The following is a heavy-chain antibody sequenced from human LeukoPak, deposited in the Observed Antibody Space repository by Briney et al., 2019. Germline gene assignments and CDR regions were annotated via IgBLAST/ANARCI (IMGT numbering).Heavy chain of an antibody. D-gene: IGHD3-10*01. J-gene: IGHJ1*01. CDR2: INHSGST. CDR1: GGSFSGYY. V-gene: IGHV4-34*01. Sequence: SETLSLTCAVYGGSFSGYYWSWIRQPPGKGLEWIGEINHSGSTNYNPSLRSRVTISVDTSKNQFSLKLSSVTAADTAVYYCARGSAYGSWSRYFQHWGQGTLVTVSS. CDR3: ARGSAYGSWSRYFQH.